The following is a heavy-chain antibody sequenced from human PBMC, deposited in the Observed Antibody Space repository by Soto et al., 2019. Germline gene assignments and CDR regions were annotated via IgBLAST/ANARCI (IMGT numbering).Heavy chain of an antibody. D-gene: IGHD6-19*01. CDR2: INHSGSA. V-gene: IGHV4-34*01. Sequence: PSETLYLTCAVYGGSCSGYYWCWIRQPPGKGLEWIGEINHSGSANYDPSLKSRVTISVDTSKNQFSLKLSSVTAADTAVYYCVWSIAVAINWFVPWCQAPLVT. J-gene: IGHJ5*02. CDR3: VWSIAVAINWFVP. CDR1: GGSCSGYY.